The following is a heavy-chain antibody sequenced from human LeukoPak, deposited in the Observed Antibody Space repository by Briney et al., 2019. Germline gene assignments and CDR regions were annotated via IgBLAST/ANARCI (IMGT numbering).Heavy chain of an antibody. CDR3: ASPSTLHLLWCGELLHVAFDV. CDR1: GGSISSSSYY. CDR2: IYYSGST. D-gene: IGHD3-10*01. Sequence: SETLSLTCTVSGGSISSSSYYWGWIRQPPGKGLEWIGSIYYSGSTYYNPSLKSRVTISVDTSKNQFSLKLSSVTAADTAVYYCASPSTLHLLWCGELLHVAFDVWGQGTMVTVSS. J-gene: IGHJ3*01. V-gene: IGHV4-39*01.